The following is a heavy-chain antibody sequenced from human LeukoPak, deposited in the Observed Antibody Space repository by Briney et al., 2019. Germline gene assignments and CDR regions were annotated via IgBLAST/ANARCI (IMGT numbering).Heavy chain of an antibody. V-gene: IGHV3-23*01. J-gene: IGHJ5*02. CDR3: AKKHSTGLDP. CDR2: ISGSGGST. CDR1: GFTFSIYA. D-gene: IGHD2/OR15-2a*01. Sequence: GGSLRLSCAASGFTFSIYAMTWVRQAPGKGLEWVSDISGSGGSTYYADSVKGRFTISRDNSKNTLYLQMNSLRAEDTAVYYCAKKHSTGLDPWGQGTLVTVSS.